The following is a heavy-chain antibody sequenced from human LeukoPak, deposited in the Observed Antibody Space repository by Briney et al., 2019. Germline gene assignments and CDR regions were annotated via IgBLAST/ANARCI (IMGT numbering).Heavy chain of an antibody. V-gene: IGHV3-7*03. Sequence: GGSLRLSCVASGFTFSDKWMSWVRQAPGKEPEWVASIKKDGSQKYYVDSVKGRFTISRDNAQNSLYLQMNSLRVEDTAIYSCARVGWELLNLHFDPWGQGTLVTVSS. J-gene: IGHJ5*02. CDR3: ARVGWELLNLHFDP. CDR1: GFTFSDKW. D-gene: IGHD1-26*01. CDR2: IKKDGSQK.